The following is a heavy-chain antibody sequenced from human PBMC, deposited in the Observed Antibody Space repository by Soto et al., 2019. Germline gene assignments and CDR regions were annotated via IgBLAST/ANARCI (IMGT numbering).Heavy chain of an antibody. CDR2: IGESGTPT. Sequence: GGSLRLSCAASEFTFSSYSMKWVRQAPGKGLEWVSLIGESGTPTYYADSVKGRFTISRDNSGNTLFLEMYSLRAEDTAVYYCARYIPGVRYYGMDVWGQGTTVTVSS. CDR3: ARYIPGVRYYGMDV. J-gene: IGHJ6*02. CDR1: EFTFSSYS. D-gene: IGHD2-2*01. V-gene: IGHV3-23*01.